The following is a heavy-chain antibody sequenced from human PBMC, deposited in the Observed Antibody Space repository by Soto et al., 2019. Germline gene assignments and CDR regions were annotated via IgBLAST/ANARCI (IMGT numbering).Heavy chain of an antibody. CDR3: ARETSIAAAELHWFDP. Sequence: SETLSLTCTVSGGSISSYYWSWIRQPPGKGLEWIGYIYYSGSTNYNPSLKSRVTISVDTSKNQFSLKLSSVTAADTAVYYCARETSIAAAELHWFDPWGQGTLVTVS. CDR1: GGSISSYY. D-gene: IGHD6-13*01. V-gene: IGHV4-59*01. CDR2: IYYSGST. J-gene: IGHJ5*02.